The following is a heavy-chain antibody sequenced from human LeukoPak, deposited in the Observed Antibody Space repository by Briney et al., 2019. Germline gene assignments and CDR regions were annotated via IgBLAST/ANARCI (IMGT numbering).Heavy chain of an antibody. CDR3: VRGVGVSRFNYLDS. D-gene: IGHD6-13*01. V-gene: IGHV3-33*08. J-gene: IGHJ4*02. CDR2: IWYDASNK. CDR1: GFTFSSCG. Sequence: GGSLRLSCAASGFTFSSCGMHWVRQAPGKGLEWVAVIWYDASNKYYADSVKGRFTISRDNSKNTLYLQMISLGDDDAAVYYCVRGVGVSRFNYLDSWGQGTLVIVSS.